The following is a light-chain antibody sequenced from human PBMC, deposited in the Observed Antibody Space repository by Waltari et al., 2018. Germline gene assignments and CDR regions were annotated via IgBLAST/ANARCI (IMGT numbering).Light chain of an antibody. J-gene: IGKJ2*01. Sequence: EIVMTQSPAPLSVSPGEGATLSCRSSQGVTSLAWYQQKPGQAPRLLIYGASTRATGIPARFSGSGSGTEFTLTISSLQSEDLAVYYCQQYNKGLDTFGQGTKLEIK. CDR1: QGVTS. CDR3: QQYNKGLDT. CDR2: GAS. V-gene: IGKV3-15*01.